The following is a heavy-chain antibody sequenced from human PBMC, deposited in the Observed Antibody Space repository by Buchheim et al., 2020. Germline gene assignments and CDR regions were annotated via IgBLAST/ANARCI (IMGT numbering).Heavy chain of an antibody. D-gene: IGHD1-26*01. CDR1: GFTFSSYA. Sequence: QVQLVESGGGVVQPGRSLRLSCAASGFTFSSYAMHWVRQAPGKGLEWVAVISYDGSNKYYADSVKGRFTISRDNSKNTLYLQMNSLRAEDTAVYYCANDASRMMKQWELPDVFDYWGQGTL. CDR3: ANDASRMMKQWELPDVFDY. V-gene: IGHV3-30*04. CDR2: ISYDGSNK. J-gene: IGHJ4*02.